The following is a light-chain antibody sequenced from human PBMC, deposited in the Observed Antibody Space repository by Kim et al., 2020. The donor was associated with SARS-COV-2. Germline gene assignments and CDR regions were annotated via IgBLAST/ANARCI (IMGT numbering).Light chain of an antibody. J-gene: IGLJ2*01. Sequence: GQKGPSSCSGSSSNIGNKYVSWYQQLPGTAPKLVLYDNDKRPSGIPDRFSGSKSGTSATLGITGLQTGDEADYYCGTWDSSLSAGVFGGGTQLTVL. CDR3: GTWDSSLSAGV. V-gene: IGLV1-51*01. CDR2: DND. CDR1: SSNIGNKY.